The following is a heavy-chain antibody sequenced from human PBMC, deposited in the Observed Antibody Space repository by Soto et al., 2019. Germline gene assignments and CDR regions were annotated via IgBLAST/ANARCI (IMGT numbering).Heavy chain of an antibody. Sequence: EVQLVESGGGLVKPGGSLRLSCAASGFTFSRYGMSWVRQAPGKGLEWVASISMTTSYVYYADSVKGRFSISRDNAKXXLYLEMYALRTEDTAVYYCARDPSEGRVGNWFESWGQGTLVTVSS. V-gene: IGHV3-21*01. CDR2: ISMTTSYV. CDR3: ARDPSEGRVGNWFES. D-gene: IGHD2-2*01. CDR1: GFTFSRYG. J-gene: IGHJ5*01.